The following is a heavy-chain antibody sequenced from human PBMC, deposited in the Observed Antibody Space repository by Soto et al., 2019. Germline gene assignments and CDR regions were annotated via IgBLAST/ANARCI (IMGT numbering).Heavy chain of an antibody. J-gene: IGHJ5*02. D-gene: IGHD2-15*01. Sequence: QVQLQESGPGLVKPSQTLSLTCTVSGGSISSGGYYWSWIRQHPGKGLEWIGYIYYSGSTYYNPSLKSRVTISVDTSKNQFSLKLSSVTAADTAVYYCARDCSGGSCYGNWFDPWGQGTLVTVSS. CDR2: IYYSGST. CDR1: GGSISSGGYY. V-gene: IGHV4-31*03. CDR3: ARDCSGGSCYGNWFDP.